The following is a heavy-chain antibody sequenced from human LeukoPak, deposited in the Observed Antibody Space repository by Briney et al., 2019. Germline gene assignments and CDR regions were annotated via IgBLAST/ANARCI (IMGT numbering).Heavy chain of an antibody. J-gene: IGHJ3*02. CDR1: GFAFSPYA. CDR2: ISYDGSNK. D-gene: IGHD6-13*01. CDR3: ARDNLAAAGDDNFDI. Sequence: GGSLRLSCAASGFAFSPYAMHWVRQAPGKGLEWVAVISYDGSNKYYADSVKGRFTISRDNSKNTLYLQMNSLRAEDAAIYYYARDNLAAAGDDNFDIWGQGTMVTVSS. V-gene: IGHV3-30-3*01.